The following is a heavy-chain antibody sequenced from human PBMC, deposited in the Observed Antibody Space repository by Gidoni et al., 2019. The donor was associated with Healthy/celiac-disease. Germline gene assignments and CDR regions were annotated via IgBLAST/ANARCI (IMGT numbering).Heavy chain of an antibody. CDR3: AKDPQRYCSSTSCSHNWFDP. Sequence: QVQLVASGGGVVQPGRSLRLSCAASGFTFSSYGMHWVRQAPGKGLEWVAVISYDGSNKYYADSVKGRFTISRDNSKNTLYLQMNSLRAEDTAVYYCAKDPQRYCSSTSCSHNWFDPWGQGTLVTVSS. CDR1: GFTFSSYG. CDR2: ISYDGSNK. J-gene: IGHJ5*02. D-gene: IGHD2-2*01. V-gene: IGHV3-30*18.